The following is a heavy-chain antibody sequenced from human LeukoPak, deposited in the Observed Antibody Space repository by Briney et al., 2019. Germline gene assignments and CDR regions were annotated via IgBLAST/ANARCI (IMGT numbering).Heavy chain of an antibody. CDR3: ARDPGDPYYFDY. Sequence: PGGSLRLSCAASGFSFSDYYMSWIPQAPGKGLEWVAVIWYDGSNKYYADSVKGRFTISRDNSMNTLYLQMNSLRAEDTALYYCARDPGDPYYFDYWGQGTLVTVSS. V-gene: IGHV3-33*08. J-gene: IGHJ4*02. D-gene: IGHD7-27*01. CDR1: GFSFSDYY. CDR2: IWYDGSNK.